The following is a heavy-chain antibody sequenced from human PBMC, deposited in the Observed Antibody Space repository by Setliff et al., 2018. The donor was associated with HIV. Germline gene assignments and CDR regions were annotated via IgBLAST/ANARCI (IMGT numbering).Heavy chain of an antibody. CDR3: ARSYDASGYYFL. J-gene: IGHJ4*02. Sequence: SETLSLTCTVSGGSISSYYWSWIRQPPGKGLEWIGSVYRSGETFYNPSLRSRVAISGDTSKNHFSLKLSSVTAADTAIYYCARSYDASGYYFLWGQGTLVTVSS. CDR2: VYRSGET. V-gene: IGHV4-59*08. CDR1: GGSISSYY. D-gene: IGHD3-22*01.